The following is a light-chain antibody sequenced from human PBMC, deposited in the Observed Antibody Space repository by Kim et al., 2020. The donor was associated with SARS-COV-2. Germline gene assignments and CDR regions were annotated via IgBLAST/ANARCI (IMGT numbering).Light chain of an antibody. CDR3: QQYDDWPPWT. J-gene: IGKJ1*01. V-gene: IGKV3-15*01. Sequence: SPADRATPSCRTSQTINNKLAWYQHKPGQAPRLLIYAASTRAVDVPARFSGSGSGTEFTLTISSLHSADFAVYYCQQYDDWPPWTFGQGTKVDIK. CDR2: AAS. CDR1: QTINNK.